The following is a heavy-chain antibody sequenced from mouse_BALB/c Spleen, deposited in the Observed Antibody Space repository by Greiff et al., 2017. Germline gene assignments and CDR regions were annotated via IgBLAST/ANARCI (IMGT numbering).Heavy chain of an antibody. CDR3: ARSGDYGRFAY. Sequence: EVQLVESGGGLVQPGGSRKLSCAASGFTFSSFGMHWVRQAPEKGLEWVAYISSGSSTIYYADTVEGRFTISRDNPKNTLFLQMTSLRSEDTAMYYCARSGDYGRFAYWGQGTLVTVSA. D-gene: IGHD2-4*01. CDR1: GFTFSSFG. CDR2: ISSGSSTI. J-gene: IGHJ3*01. V-gene: IGHV5-17*02.